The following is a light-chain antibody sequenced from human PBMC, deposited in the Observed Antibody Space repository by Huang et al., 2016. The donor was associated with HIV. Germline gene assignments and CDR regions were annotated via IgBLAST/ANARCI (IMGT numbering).Light chain of an antibody. Sequence: IQLTQSPSSLSIYVGDKVTITCRASQGIPNYVAWYEQRPGKAPKLLIYAASTLQNGVPSRFSGSGSGADFALSIANVQPEDSATYYCQQFSSYPLTFGGGTKVEIK. CDR2: AAS. CDR1: QGIPNY. J-gene: IGKJ4*01. V-gene: IGKV1-9*01. CDR3: QQFSSYPLT.